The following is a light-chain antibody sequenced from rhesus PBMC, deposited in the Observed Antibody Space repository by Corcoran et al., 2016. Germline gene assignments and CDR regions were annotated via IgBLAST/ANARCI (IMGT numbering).Light chain of an antibody. CDR2: GVF. CDR1: QSVSSG. V-gene: IGKV3-42*01. J-gene: IGKJ1*01. Sequence: IVMTQSPATLSLSPGERATLSCGSSQSVSSGLAWYQPKPGPAPRLLIYGVFTRATGIPDRFSVSGSETDFTLSISSLDPEDGGVYYCQKYNDWPWTFGQGTKVEIK. CDR3: QKYNDWPWT.